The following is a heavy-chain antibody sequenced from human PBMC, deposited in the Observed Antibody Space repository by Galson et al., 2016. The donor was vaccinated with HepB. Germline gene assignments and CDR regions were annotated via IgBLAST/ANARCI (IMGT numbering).Heavy chain of an antibody. D-gene: IGHD1-26*01. CDR3: ARGSGTFGAGGGIDH. CDR2: LNPSGGST. Sequence: SCKASGYTFASYYIHWVRQAPGQGLEWMGLLNPSGGSTTYAQTLQGRVTLTGDTSTSTVYMELSSLRSEDTAVFYRARGSGTFGAGGGIDHWGQGTLVTVSS. CDR1: GYTFASYY. V-gene: IGHV1-46*01. J-gene: IGHJ4*02.